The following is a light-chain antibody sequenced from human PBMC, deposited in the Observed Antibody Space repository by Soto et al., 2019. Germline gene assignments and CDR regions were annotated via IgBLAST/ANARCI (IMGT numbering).Light chain of an antibody. CDR1: QSVSSNF. V-gene: IGKV3-20*01. J-gene: IGKJ1*01. Sequence: EIVLTQSPGTLSLSPGDRATLSCRASQSVSSNFLAWYQQKPGQAPRLLIYGASIRATGIPDRFSGSGSGTDVTLTIRRLEPEDIAIYFCHQYGSSPRTFGQGTKVEIK. CDR3: HQYGSSPRT. CDR2: GAS.